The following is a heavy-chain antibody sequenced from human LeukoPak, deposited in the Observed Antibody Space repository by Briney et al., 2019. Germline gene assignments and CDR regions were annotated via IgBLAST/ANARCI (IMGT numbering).Heavy chain of an antibody. J-gene: IGHJ4*02. Sequence: PGGSLRLSCAASGFTFSDYWMTWVRQVPGNGLEWVANVGRDGSEKNYVDSVKGRFTISRDNAKKSLYLEMNSLRVEDTALYYCARVGAWELQRVFENWGQGTLVTVSS. CDR2: VGRDGSEK. V-gene: IGHV3-7*01. CDR3: ARVGAWELQRVFEN. D-gene: IGHD1-26*01. CDR1: GFTFSDYW.